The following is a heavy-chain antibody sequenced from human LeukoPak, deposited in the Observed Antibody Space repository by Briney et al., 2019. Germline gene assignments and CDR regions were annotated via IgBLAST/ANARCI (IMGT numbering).Heavy chain of an antibody. CDR3: ARERYGDPGYFDL. J-gene: IGHJ2*01. Sequence: PGRSLRLSCAASGFTFSSYAMHWVRQAPGKGLEWVAVISYDGSNKYYADSVKGRFTISRDNSKNTLCLQMNSLRAEDTAVYYCARERYGDPGYFDLWGRGTLVTVSS. CDR2: ISYDGSNK. CDR1: GFTFSSYA. D-gene: IGHD4-17*01. V-gene: IGHV3-30-3*01.